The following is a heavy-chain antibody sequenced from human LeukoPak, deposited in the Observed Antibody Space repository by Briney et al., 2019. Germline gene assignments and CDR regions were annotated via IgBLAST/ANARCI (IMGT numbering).Heavy chain of an antibody. CDR2: FYHSGIS. V-gene: IGHV4-30-2*01. CDR3: AREDLLLPTAAAGRGYYFDY. D-gene: IGHD6-13*01. CDR1: GGSISSGGYY. J-gene: IGHJ4*02. Sequence: PSQTLSLTCTVSGGSISSGGYYWNWIRQPPGKGLEWIGYFYHSGISYYNPSLKSRVTISVDTSKNQFSLKLSSVTAADTAVYYCAREDLLLPTAAAGRGYYFDYWGQGTLVTVSS.